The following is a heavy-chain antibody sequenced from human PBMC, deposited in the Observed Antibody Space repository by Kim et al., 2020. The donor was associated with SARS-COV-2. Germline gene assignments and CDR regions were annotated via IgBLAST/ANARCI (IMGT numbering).Heavy chain of an antibody. CDR1: GDSVSSNSVG. CDR3: ARGAPRALDN. Sequence: SQTLSLTCAISGDSVSSNSVGWNWIRQSPSRGLEWLGRTYYRSKWYNDYAVSVKSRITINADTSKNQFSLQLNSVTPEDTAVYYCARGAPRALDNWGQGTLVTVSS. CDR2: TYYRSKWYN. V-gene: IGHV6-1*01. J-gene: IGHJ4*02.